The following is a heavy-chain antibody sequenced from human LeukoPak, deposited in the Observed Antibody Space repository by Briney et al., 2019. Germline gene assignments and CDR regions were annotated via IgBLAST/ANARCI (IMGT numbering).Heavy chain of an antibody. CDR1: GFSFNNAW. J-gene: IGHJ4*02. Sequence: GGSLRLSCEASGFSFNNAWMTWVRQAPGRGLEWVANINQNGSEIYYLDSVEGRFTISRDNAKNSLFLQMNSLRVEDTSVYYCVSGMIEFDYWGQGTRVTVSS. CDR2: INQNGSEI. CDR3: VSGMIEFDY. D-gene: IGHD3-22*01. V-gene: IGHV3-7*01.